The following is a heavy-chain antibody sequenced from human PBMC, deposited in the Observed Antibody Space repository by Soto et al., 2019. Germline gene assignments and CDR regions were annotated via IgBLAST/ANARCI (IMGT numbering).Heavy chain of an antibody. V-gene: IGHV1-3*04. D-gene: IGHD3-10*01. CDR1: GYIFTSYA. Sequence: GASVKVSCKASGYIFTSYAIHWLRQAPGQRLEWMGWIDTDNGNTKYSQKFQGRVTISRDTSASTVYMELSSLRSEDTAVYYCARDRVYFDSGSFEYWGQGTLVTVSS. CDR2: IDTDNGNT. CDR3: ARDRVYFDSGSFEY. J-gene: IGHJ4*02.